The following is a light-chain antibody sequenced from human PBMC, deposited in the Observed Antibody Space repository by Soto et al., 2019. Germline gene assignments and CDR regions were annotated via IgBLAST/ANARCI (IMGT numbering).Light chain of an antibody. Sequence: EVVMTQSPATLSVSPGEGVTLSCRASQWIGHSLAWHQPKPRRPPRLLISDASTGASGIPPRFSGSGCGTELPLNIGGLQSADFSVYFCQQYDRWPATFGGGTKVDI. CDR2: DAS. CDR3: QQYDRWPAT. V-gene: IGKV3-15*01. J-gene: IGKJ4*01. CDR1: QWIGHS.